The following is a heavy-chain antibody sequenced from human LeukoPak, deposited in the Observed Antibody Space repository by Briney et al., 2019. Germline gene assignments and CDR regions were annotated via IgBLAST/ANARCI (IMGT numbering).Heavy chain of an antibody. Sequence: GRSLRLSCAASGFTFDDYAMHWVRQAPGNGLEWVSGISWNNGSIGYADSVKGRFTISRDNAKNSLYLQMNSLRAEDMALYYCAKDSGIAAAGLDYWGQGTLVTVSS. CDR3: AKDSGIAAAGLDY. CDR2: ISWNNGSI. V-gene: IGHV3-9*03. D-gene: IGHD6-13*01. CDR1: GFTFDDYA. J-gene: IGHJ4*02.